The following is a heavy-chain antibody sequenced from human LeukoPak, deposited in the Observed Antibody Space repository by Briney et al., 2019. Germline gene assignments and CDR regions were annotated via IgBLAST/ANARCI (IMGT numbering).Heavy chain of an antibody. D-gene: IGHD1-26*01. CDR3: ARDPYSGNYGAYYYYYMDV. J-gene: IGHJ6*03. Sequence: PGGSLRLSCATSGFTFNNYNMNWVRQAPGRALEWVSSITSSGTYIFYADSVKGRFTISRDNAKNSLYLQMDSLRVEDTAEYYCARDPYSGNYGAYYYYYMDVWGKGTTVTVSS. CDR2: ITSSGTYI. V-gene: IGHV3-21*06. CDR1: GFTFNNYN.